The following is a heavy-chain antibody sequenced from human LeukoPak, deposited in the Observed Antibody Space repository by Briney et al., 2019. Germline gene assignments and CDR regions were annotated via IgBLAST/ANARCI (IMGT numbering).Heavy chain of an antibody. CDR1: GGSISSYY. J-gene: IGHJ4*02. Sequence: PSETLSLTCTVSGGSISSYYWSWIRQPPGKGLEWIGYIYYSGSTNYNPSLKSRVTISVDTSKNQFSLKLSSVTAADTAVYYCARAISDSSGYQPYYFDYWGQGTLVTVSS. CDR2: IYYSGST. CDR3: ARAISDSSGYQPYYFDY. D-gene: IGHD3-22*01. V-gene: IGHV4-59*01.